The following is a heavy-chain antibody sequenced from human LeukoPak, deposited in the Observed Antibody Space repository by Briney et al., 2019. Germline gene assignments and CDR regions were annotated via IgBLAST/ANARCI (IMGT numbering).Heavy chain of an antibody. CDR2: AYYTGSA. V-gene: IGHV4-59*01. CDR3: ATKASPGFFDS. D-gene: IGHD1-1*01. CDR1: GGSITNYY. J-gene: IGHJ4*02. Sequence: SETLSLTCTVSGGSITNYYWSWLRQPPGKGLEWIGFAYYTGSATYSPSLESRVAISVDTSKNQFSLRLTSMTAADTAIYYCATKASPGFFDSWGQGTLVTVSS.